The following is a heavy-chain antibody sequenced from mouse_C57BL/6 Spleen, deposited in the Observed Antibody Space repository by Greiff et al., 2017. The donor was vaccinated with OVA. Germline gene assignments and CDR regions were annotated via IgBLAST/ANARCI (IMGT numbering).Heavy chain of an antibody. CDR3: TRPYSSGYVLDY. V-gene: IGHV1-15*01. CDR2: IDPETGGT. D-gene: IGHD3-2*02. CDR1: GYTFTDYE. Sequence: QVQLKESGAELVRPGASVTLSCKASGYTFTDYEMHWVKQTPVHGLEWIGAIDPETGGTAYNQKFKGKAILTADKSSSTAYMELRSLTSEDSAVYYCTRPYSSGYVLDYWGQGTTLTVSS. J-gene: IGHJ2*01.